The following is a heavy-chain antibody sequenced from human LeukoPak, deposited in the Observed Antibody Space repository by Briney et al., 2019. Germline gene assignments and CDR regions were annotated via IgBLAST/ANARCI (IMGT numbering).Heavy chain of an antibody. CDR2: INPNSGGT. D-gene: IGHD6-13*01. J-gene: IGHJ4*02. CDR1: GYTFTGYY. Sequence: ASVKVSCKASGYTFTGYYMHWVRQAPGQGLEWMGWINPNSGGTNYAQKFQGRVTMTRDRPTSTAYMELSSLTSDDTAVYYCARATDISSWYLAYWGQGTLVTVSS. V-gene: IGHV1-2*02. CDR3: ARATDISSWYLAY.